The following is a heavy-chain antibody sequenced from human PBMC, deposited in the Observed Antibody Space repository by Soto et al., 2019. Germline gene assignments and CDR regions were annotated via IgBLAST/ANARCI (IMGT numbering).Heavy chain of an antibody. CDR2: IYTSGST. D-gene: IGHD2-15*01. J-gene: IGHJ1*01. CDR3: AGCSGGSCPAGYFQH. V-gene: IGHV4-4*07. Sequence: SETLSLTCTVSGGSISSYYWSWIRQPAGKGLEWIGRIYTSGSTNYNPSLKSRVTMSVGTSKNQFSLKLSSVTAADTAVYCCAGCSGGSCPAGYFQHWGQGTLVTVSS. CDR1: GGSISSYY.